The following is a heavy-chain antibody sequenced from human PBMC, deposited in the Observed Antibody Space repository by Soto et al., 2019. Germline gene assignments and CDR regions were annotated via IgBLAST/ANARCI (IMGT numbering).Heavy chain of an antibody. CDR1: GYTFINYY. Sequence: ASVKVSCKASGYTFINYYMHWVRQAPGQGLEWMGWINPNSGGTNYAQKFQGWVTMTRDTSISTAYMELSRLRSDDTAVYYCARDGTAKVGYYYYYMDVWGKGTTVTVSS. CDR3: ARDGTAKVGYYYYYMDV. D-gene: IGHD5-18*01. J-gene: IGHJ6*03. V-gene: IGHV1-2*04. CDR2: INPNSGGT.